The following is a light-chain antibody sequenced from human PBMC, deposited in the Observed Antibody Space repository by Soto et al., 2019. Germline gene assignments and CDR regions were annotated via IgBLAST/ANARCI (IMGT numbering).Light chain of an antibody. Sequence: QSVLTQPPSVSGAPGQRVTISCTGSSSNIGAGYVVHWYQPLPGTAPKLLIYGNSNRPSGVPDRFSGSKSGTSASLAITGLQAENEADYYCQSYDSSLSGWVFGGGTKLTVL. CDR2: GNS. V-gene: IGLV1-40*01. CDR1: SSNIGAGYV. CDR3: QSYDSSLSGWV. J-gene: IGLJ3*02.